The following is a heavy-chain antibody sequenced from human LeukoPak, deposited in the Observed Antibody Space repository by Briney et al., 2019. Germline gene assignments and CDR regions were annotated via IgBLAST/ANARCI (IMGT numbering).Heavy chain of an antibody. CDR2: ISWNSGSI. CDR1: GFTFDDYA. J-gene: IGHJ6*02. CDR3: AKGASDYYYYYGMDV. Sequence: GRSLRLSCAASGFTFDDYAMHWVRQAPGKGPEWVSGISWNSGSIGYADSVKGRFTISRDNAKNSLYLQMNSLRAEDTALYYCAKGASDYYYYYGMDVWGQGTTVTVSS. V-gene: IGHV3-9*01. D-gene: IGHD1-26*01.